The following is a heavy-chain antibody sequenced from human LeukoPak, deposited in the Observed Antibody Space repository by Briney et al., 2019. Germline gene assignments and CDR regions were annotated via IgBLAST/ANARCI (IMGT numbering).Heavy chain of an antibody. CDR1: GYTFTSYD. J-gene: IGHJ4*02. CDR2: INPNSGGT. V-gene: IGHV1-2*06. Sequence: GASVKVSCKASGYTFTSYDINWVRQATGQGLEWMGRINPNSGGTNYAQKFQGRVTMTRDTSISTAYMELSRLRSDDTAVYYCARAAARQTFDYWGQGTLVTVSS. CDR3: ARAAARQTFDY. D-gene: IGHD6-6*01.